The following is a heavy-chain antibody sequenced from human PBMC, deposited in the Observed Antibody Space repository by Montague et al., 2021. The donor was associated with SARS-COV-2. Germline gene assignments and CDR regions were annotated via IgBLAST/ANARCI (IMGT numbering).Heavy chain of an antibody. Sequence: SLRLSCAASGFTFSSYEMNWVRQAPGKGLEWVSYISSSGSTIYYADSVKGQFTISRDNAKNSLYLQMNSLRAEDTAVYYCAREGDSYYYGSGSYFNWYFDLWGRGTLVTVSS. D-gene: IGHD3-10*01. J-gene: IGHJ2*01. CDR2: ISSSGSTI. V-gene: IGHV3-48*03. CDR3: AREGDSYYYGSGSYFNWYFDL. CDR1: GFTFSSYE.